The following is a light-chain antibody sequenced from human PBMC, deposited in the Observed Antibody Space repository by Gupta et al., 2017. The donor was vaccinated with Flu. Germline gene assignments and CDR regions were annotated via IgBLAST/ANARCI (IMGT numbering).Light chain of an antibody. Sequence: RVTSTSTGASSNVGSNSVHWYQQCTAPAPNLLLYINSRRHSGVPASFSGSKSGTSATVPMSGVQAEEEADYYCAAEDANRDVVVFGGGTKLTVL. J-gene: IGLJ2*01. V-gene: IGLV1-44*01. CDR3: AAEDANRDVVV. CDR1: SSNVGSNS. CDR2: INS.